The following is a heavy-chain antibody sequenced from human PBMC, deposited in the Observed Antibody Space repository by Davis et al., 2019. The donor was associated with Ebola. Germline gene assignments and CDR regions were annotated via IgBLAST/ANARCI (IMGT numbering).Heavy chain of an antibody. CDR2: IKSKTDGGTT. V-gene: IGHV3-15*01. Sequence: GGSLRLSCAASGFTFSNAWMSWVRQAPGKGLEWVGRIKSKTDGGTTDYAAPVKGRFTISRDDSKNTLYLQMNSLKTEDTAVYYCTSYYYDSSGYYADVWGQGTTVTVSS. CDR1: GFTFSNAW. D-gene: IGHD3-22*01. J-gene: IGHJ6*02. CDR3: TSYYYDSSGYYADV.